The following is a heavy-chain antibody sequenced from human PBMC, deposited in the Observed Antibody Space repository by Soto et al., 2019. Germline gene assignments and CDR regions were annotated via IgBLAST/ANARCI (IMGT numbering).Heavy chain of an antibody. CDR2: FDPEDGET. CDR3: VTDLRGVVTAPNWFDP. D-gene: IGHD2-15*01. CDR1: GGTFSSYA. J-gene: IGHJ5*02. V-gene: IGHV1-24*01. Sequence: GASVKVSCKASGGTFSSYAISWVRQAPGKGLEWMGGFDPEDGETIYAQKFQGRVTMTEDTSTDTAYMELSSLRSEDTAVYYCVTDLRGVVTAPNWFDPWGQGTLVTVSS.